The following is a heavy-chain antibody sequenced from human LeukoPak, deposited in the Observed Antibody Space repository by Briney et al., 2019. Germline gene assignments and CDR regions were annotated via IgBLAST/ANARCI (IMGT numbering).Heavy chain of an antibody. D-gene: IGHD3-22*01. V-gene: IGHV3-66*01. Sequence: PGGSLRLSCAASGFTVSSNYMSWVRQAPGKGLEWVSVIYSGGSTYYADSVKGRFTISRDNSKNTLYLQMNSLRAEDTAVYYCARTLLPMIVVVTYFDYWGQGTLVTVSS. CDR1: GFTVSSNY. J-gene: IGHJ4*02. CDR3: ARTLLPMIVVVTYFDY. CDR2: IYSGGST.